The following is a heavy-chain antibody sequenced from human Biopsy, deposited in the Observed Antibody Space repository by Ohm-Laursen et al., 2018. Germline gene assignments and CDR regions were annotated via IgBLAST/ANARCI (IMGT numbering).Heavy chain of an antibody. CDR1: GYTFTNYG. CDR3: ARGGTLVVVPTAVLHSFDI. CDR2: ISPYNGDT. D-gene: IGHD2-2*01. V-gene: IGHV1-18*01. J-gene: IGHJ3*02. Sequence: ASVKVSCNASGYTFTNYGISWVRQAPGQGLEWMGWISPYNGDTDYAQKLQGRVTMTTDTSTSTAYMELRSLRSDDTAVYYCARGGTLVVVPTAVLHSFDIWGQGTMVTVSS.